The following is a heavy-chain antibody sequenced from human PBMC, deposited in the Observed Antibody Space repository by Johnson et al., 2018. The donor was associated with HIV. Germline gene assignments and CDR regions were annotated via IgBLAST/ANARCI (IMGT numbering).Heavy chain of an antibody. J-gene: IGHJ3*02. D-gene: IGHD2-2*01. V-gene: IGHV3-30*02. CDR1: GFTFSSYA. CDR2: IPYDGSDK. CDR3: AKPVVPAGDDLDMYEFAFDI. Sequence: QEQLVESGGGVVQPGGSLRLSCAASGFTFSSYAMHWVRQAPGKGLEWVSFIPYDGSDKYYTDSVKGRCTISRDTSKNTLYLQMNSLGPEDTAVYYCAKPVVPAGDDLDMYEFAFDIWGKGTMVTVAS.